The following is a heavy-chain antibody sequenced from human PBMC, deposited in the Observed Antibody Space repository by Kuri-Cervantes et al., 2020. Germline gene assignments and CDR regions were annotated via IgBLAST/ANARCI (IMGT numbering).Heavy chain of an antibody. J-gene: IGHJ5*02. CDR2: IYYSGST. V-gene: IGHV4-30-4*01. Sequence: SETLSLTCTVSGGSISSGDYYWSWNRQPPGKGLEWIGYIYYSGSTNYNPSLKSRVTISVDKSKNQFSLKLSSVTAADTAVYYCARVWKWVVVAATRGWFDPWGQGTLVTVSS. CDR1: GGSISSGDYY. D-gene: IGHD2-15*01. CDR3: ARVWKWVVVAATRGWFDP.